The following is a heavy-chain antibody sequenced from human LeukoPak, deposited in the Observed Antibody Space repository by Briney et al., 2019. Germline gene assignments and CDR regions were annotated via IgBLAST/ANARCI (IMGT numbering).Heavy chain of an antibody. CDR3: ARDRDSSGYYYV. CDR1: GFPVSSNY. CDR2: IYSGGST. Sequence: PGGSLSLSCAAPGFPVSSNYMSWARQAPGKGLEWVSVIYSGGSTYYADSAKGPFTISRDNSKNTLYLQMNSLRAEDTAVYDCARDRDSSGYYYVWGQGTLVTVSS. V-gene: IGHV3-53*01. J-gene: IGHJ4*02. D-gene: IGHD3-22*01.